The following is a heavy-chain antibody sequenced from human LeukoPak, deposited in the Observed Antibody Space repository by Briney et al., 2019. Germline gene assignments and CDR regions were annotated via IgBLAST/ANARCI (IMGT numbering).Heavy chain of an antibody. D-gene: IGHD1-14*01. CDR2: ISSSSSYI. J-gene: IGHJ4*02. CDR3: AGGTGDIPQGY. CDR1: GFTFSSYS. V-gene: IGHV3-21*01. Sequence: PGGSLRLSCAASGFTFSSYSMNWVRQAPGKGLEWVSSISSSSSYIYYADSAKGRLTISRDNAKNSLYLQMNSLRAEDTAVYYCAGGTGDIPQGYWGQGTLVTVSS.